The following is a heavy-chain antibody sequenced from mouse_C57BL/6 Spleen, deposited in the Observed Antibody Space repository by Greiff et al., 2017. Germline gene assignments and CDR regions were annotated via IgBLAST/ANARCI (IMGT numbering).Heavy chain of an antibody. CDR1: GYTFTSYW. D-gene: IGHD1-1*01. Sequence: QVQLQQPGAELVRPGSSVKLSCKASGYTFTSYWMHWVKQRPIQGLEWIGNIDPSDSATHYNQKFKDTGTLTVDNSSSTAYRQLSSLTSEASAVYYRARCYYGISPLYAMDYWGQGTSVTVSS. CDR2: IDPSDSAT. V-gene: IGHV1-52*01. J-gene: IGHJ4*01. CDR3: ARCYYGISPLYAMDY.